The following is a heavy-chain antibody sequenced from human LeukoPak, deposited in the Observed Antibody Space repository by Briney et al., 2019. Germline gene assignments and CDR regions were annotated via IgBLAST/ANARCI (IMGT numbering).Heavy chain of an antibody. Sequence: PSQTLSLTCAVYGGSFSGYYWSWIRHPPEKGLEWIGEINHSGSTNYNPSLKSRVTISVNTSKNQFSLKLTSVTAADTAVYYCARAGFALAPHRGAPFDYWGQGTLVTVSS. D-gene: IGHD6-6*01. CDR3: ARAGFALAPHRGAPFDY. CDR2: INHSGST. J-gene: IGHJ4*02. V-gene: IGHV4-34*01. CDR1: GGSFSGYY.